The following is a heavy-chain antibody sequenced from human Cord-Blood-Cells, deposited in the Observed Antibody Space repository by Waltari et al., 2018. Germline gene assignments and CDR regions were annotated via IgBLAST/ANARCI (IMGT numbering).Heavy chain of an antibody. CDR3: ARDQYYYDSSGYYRAFDI. CDR2: IYYSGGT. D-gene: IGHD3-22*01. V-gene: IGHV4-61*01. J-gene: IGHJ3*02. Sequence: QVQLQESGPGLVKPSETLSLTCTVSGGSVSSGSYYWSWIRQPPGKGLEWIGYIYYSGGTNYTPSLKSRVTISVDTSKNQFSLKLSSVTAADTAVYYCARDQYYYDSSGYYRAFDIWGQGTMVTVSS. CDR1: GGSVSSGSYY.